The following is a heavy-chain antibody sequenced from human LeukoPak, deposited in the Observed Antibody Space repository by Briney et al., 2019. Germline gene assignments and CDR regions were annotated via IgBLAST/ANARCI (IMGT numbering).Heavy chain of an antibody. V-gene: IGHV4-38-2*02. Sequence: PSETLSLTCTVSGYSISSGYFWGWIRQPPGKGLEWIGTIYHSGSTYYNPSLKSRVTISVDTSKNQFSLKLSSVTAADTAVYYCARVTLPIYYMDVWGKGTTVTVSS. CDR1: GYSISSGYF. J-gene: IGHJ6*03. D-gene: IGHD3-16*01. CDR3: ARVTLPIYYMDV. CDR2: IYHSGST.